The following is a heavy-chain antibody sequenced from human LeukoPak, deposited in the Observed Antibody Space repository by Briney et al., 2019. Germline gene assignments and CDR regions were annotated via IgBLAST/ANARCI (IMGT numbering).Heavy chain of an antibody. CDR2: IYYSGST. J-gene: IGHJ4*02. CDR3: ARVTKGAGCFDY. Sequence: SETLSLTCTVSGGSISGYYWSWIRQTPGEALEWIGYIYYSGSTDYNPPLKSRVTISVDTSKNQFSLKLSSMTAADTAVYYCARVTKGAGCFDYWGQGTLVTVSS. CDR1: GGSISGYY. V-gene: IGHV4-59*01. D-gene: IGHD2-8*01.